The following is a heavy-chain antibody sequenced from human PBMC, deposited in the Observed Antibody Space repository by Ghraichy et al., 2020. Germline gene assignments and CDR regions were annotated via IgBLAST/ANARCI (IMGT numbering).Heavy chain of an antibody. CDR3: VKDLQYFLDY. CDR2: INGDGHNV. V-gene: IGHV3-23*01. CDR1: GFTFNNYG. D-gene: IGHD3-9*01. J-gene: IGHJ4*02. Sequence: GGSLRLSCAASGFTFNNYGMAWVRQSPGKRLEWVSTINGDGHNVHYADSGEGRFTISRENSKNTLFLQMNSLKAEDTAIYYCVKDLQYFLDYWGQGTLVTVS.